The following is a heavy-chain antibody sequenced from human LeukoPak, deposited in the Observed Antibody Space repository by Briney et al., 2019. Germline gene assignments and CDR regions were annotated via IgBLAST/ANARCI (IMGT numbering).Heavy chain of an antibody. CDR2: IIPILGIA. Sequence: SVKVSCKASGGTFSSYTISWVRQAPGQGLEWMGRIIPILGIANYAQKLQGRVTITADKSTSTAYMELSSLRSEDTAVYYCARDPKDYYDSSGYYEDYWGQGTLVTVSS. J-gene: IGHJ4*02. D-gene: IGHD3-22*01. V-gene: IGHV1-69*04. CDR1: GGTFSSYT. CDR3: ARDPKDYYDSSGYYEDY.